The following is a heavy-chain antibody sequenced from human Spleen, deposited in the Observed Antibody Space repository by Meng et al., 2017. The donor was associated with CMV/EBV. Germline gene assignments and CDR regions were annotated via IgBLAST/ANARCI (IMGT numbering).Heavy chain of an antibody. CDR3: ARKALGGYFDY. V-gene: IGHV1-18*01. CDR2: ISGYNGNT. J-gene: IGHJ4*02. D-gene: IGHD3-16*01. Sequence: GESLKISCAASEFTFSIYAMHWVRQAPGQGLEWMGLISGYNGNTNYAQKFQGRVTMTTDTSTTTVYMELTRLRFDDTAMYYCARKALGGYFDYWGQGTLVTVSS. CDR1: EFTFSIYA.